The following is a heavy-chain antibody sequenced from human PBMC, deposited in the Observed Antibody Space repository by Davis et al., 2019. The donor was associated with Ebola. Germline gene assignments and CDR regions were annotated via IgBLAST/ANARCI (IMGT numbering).Heavy chain of an antibody. CDR2: MYSGGST. CDR3: AGGHTSCWECHTY. CDR1: GFSVSSNY. Sequence: PGGSLRLSCAASGFSVSSNYMSWVRQAPGKGLEWVSVMYSGGSTSYADSVKGRFTISRDNSKNTLYLQMNSLRAEDTAVYYCAGGHTSCWECHTYWGQGTLVTVSS. D-gene: IGHD2-2*01. V-gene: IGHV3-53*01. J-gene: IGHJ4*02.